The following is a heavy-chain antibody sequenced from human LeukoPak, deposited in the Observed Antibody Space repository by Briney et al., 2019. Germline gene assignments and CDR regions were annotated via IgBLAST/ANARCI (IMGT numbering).Heavy chain of an antibody. CDR1: GFTFSSYG. Sequence: PGRSLRLSCAASGFTFSSYGMHWVRQAPGKGLEWVAVISYDGSNKYYADSVKGRFTISRDNSKNTLYLQMNSLRAEDTAVYYCAKDRSSSWPRPDYWGQGTLVTVSS. V-gene: IGHV3-30*18. D-gene: IGHD6-13*01. CDR2: ISYDGSNK. CDR3: AKDRSSSWPRPDY. J-gene: IGHJ4*02.